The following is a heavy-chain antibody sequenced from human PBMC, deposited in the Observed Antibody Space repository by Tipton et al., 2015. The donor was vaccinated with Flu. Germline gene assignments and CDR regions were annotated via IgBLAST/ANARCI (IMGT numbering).Heavy chain of an antibody. CDR3: ARVSPRRVTSIQVVMLPEGYFDH. D-gene: IGHD4-23*01. CDR2: INHGGST. V-gene: IGHV4-34*01. CDR1: GGSFSDYY. Sequence: TLSLTCAVYGGSFSDYYWTWLRQPPGKGLEWIGEINHGGSTNCNPSLKSRVTISADTSKNQFSLKVTSLTAADTAVYYCARVSPRRVTSIQVVMLPEGYFDHWGQGALVTVSS. J-gene: IGHJ4*02.